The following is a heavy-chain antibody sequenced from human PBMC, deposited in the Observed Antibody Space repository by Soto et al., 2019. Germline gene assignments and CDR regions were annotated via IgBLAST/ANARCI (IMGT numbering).Heavy chain of an antibody. Sequence: QLQLQESGPGLVKPSETLSLTCTVSGGSISSSSYYWGWIRQPPGKGLEWIGSIYYSGSTYYNPSLKSRVTISVDTSKNQFSQKLSSGTAADTAVYYCARHTPAISISDHWGQGTLVTVS. D-gene: IGHD2-15*01. CDR3: ARHTPAISISDH. CDR1: GGSISSSSYY. V-gene: IGHV4-39*01. J-gene: IGHJ4*02. CDR2: IYYSGST.